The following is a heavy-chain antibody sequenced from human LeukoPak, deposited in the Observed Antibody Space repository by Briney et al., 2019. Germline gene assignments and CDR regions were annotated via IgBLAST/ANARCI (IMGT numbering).Heavy chain of an antibody. D-gene: IGHD4/OR15-4a*01. CDR2: IYSDNT. J-gene: IGHJ4*02. Sequence: PGGSLRLSCTVSGFTVSSNSMGWVRQAPGKGLEWVSFIYSDNTHYSDSVKGRFTISRDNSKNTLYLQMNSPRAEDTAVYYCARRAGAYSHPYDYWGQGTLVTVSS. CDR1: GFTVSSNS. CDR3: ARRAGAYSHPYDY. V-gene: IGHV3-53*01.